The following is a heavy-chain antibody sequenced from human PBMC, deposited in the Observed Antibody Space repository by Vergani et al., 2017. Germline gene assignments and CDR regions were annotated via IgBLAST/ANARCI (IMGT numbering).Heavy chain of an antibody. CDR1: GFTFSSYG. CDR3: AKDLNSGSYLSDWYFDL. J-gene: IGHJ2*01. CDR2: ISYAGSNK. D-gene: IGHD1-26*01. V-gene: IGHV3-30*18. Sequence: QVQLVESGGGVVQPGRSLRLSCAASGFTFSSYGMHWVRQAPGKGLEWVAVISYAGSNKYYADSVKGRFTISRDNSKNTLYLQMNSLRAEDTAVYYCAKDLNSGSYLSDWYFDLWGRGTLVTVSS.